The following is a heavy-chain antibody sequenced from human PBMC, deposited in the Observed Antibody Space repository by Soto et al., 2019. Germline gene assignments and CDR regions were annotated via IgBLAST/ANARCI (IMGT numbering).Heavy chain of an antibody. J-gene: IGHJ4*02. CDR2: IYHSGST. CDR1: GGSISSGGYS. CDR3: ARSVLRHDYGGNFYFDY. D-gene: IGHD4-17*01. Sequence: QLQLQESGSGLVKPSQTLSLTCAVSGGSISSGGYSWSWIRQPPGKGLEWIGYIYHSGSTYYNPSLMSRVTISVDRSKNQFSLKLSSVTAADTAVYYCARSVLRHDYGGNFYFDYWGQGTLVTVSS. V-gene: IGHV4-30-2*01.